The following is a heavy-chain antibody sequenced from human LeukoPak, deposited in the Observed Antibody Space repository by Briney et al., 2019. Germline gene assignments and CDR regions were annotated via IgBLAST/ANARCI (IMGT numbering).Heavy chain of an antibody. V-gene: IGHV3-7*01. D-gene: IGHD6-13*01. CDR3: ARGGIAAAGPFDFDY. CDR1: GFTFSSYW. Sequence: GGSLTLSCAASGFTFSSYWMSWVRQAPGKGLEWVANIKQDGSEKYYVDSVKGRFTISRDNAKNSLYLQMNSLRAEDTAVYYCARGGIAAAGPFDFDYWGQGTLVTVSS. J-gene: IGHJ4*02. CDR2: IKQDGSEK.